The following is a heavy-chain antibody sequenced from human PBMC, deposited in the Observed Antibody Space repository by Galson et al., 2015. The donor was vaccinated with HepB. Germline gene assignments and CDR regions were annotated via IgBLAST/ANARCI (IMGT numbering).Heavy chain of an antibody. Sequence: SLRLSCAASGFTFSSYSMNWVRQAPGKGLEWVSSISSSSSYIYYADSVKGRFTISRDNAKNSLYLQMNSLRAEDTAVYYCASDMVRGVNGYGMDVWGQGTTVTVSS. CDR1: GFTFSSYS. CDR2: ISSSSSYI. J-gene: IGHJ6*02. V-gene: IGHV3-21*01. D-gene: IGHD3-10*01. CDR3: ASDMVRGVNGYGMDV.